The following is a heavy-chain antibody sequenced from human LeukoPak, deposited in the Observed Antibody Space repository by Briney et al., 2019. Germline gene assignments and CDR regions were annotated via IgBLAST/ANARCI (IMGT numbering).Heavy chain of an antibody. CDR1: GVSLSTSGIC. D-gene: IGHD5-18*01. V-gene: IGHV2-70*11. J-gene: IGHJ4*02. CDR3: ARIFRRYSYGHDY. CDR2: IDWDDDK. Sequence: ESGPTLVNPTQTLTLTCTFSGVSLSTSGICVSWIRQPPGKALEWLARIDWDDDKYYSTSLKTRLTISRDTSKNQVVLTMTNMDPLDTATYYCARIFRRYSYGHDYWGQGVLVTVSS.